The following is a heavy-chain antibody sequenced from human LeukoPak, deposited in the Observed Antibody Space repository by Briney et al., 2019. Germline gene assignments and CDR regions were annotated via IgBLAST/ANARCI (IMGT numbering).Heavy chain of an antibody. V-gene: IGHV1-69*05. CDR2: IIPIFGTA. Sequence: SVKVSCKASGGTFSSYAISWVRQAPGQGLEWMGRIIPIFGTANYAQKFQGRVTITTDESTSTAYMELSGLRSEDTAVYYCARDRGGATWILFDYWGQGTLVTVSS. CDR1: GGTFSSYA. D-gene: IGHD5-18*01. J-gene: IGHJ4*02. CDR3: ARDRGGATWILFDY.